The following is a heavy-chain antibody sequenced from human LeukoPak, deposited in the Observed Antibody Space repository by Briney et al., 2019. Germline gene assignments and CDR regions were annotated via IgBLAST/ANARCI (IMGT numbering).Heavy chain of an antibody. CDR3: ARSLLRFYSWFDP. CDR1: GYTFTGYY. Sequence: GASVKVSCKAPGYTFTGYYMHWVRQAPGQGLEWMGWLNPNTGGTNYAQKFQGRVTMTRDTSISTAYMELSRLRSDDTAVYYCARSLLRFYSWFDPWGQGTLVTVSS. CDR2: LNPNTGGT. J-gene: IGHJ5*02. V-gene: IGHV1-2*02. D-gene: IGHD3-3*01.